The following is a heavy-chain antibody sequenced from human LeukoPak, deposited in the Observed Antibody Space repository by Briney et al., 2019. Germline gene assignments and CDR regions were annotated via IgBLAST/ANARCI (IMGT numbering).Heavy chain of an antibody. J-gene: IGHJ5*02. D-gene: IGHD6-19*01. V-gene: IGHV3-21*01. CDR2: ISSSSSYI. CDR1: GFTFSSYS. CDR3: ARDKGHSSGWYP. Sequence: GGSLRLSCAASGFTFSSYSINRVRQAPGKGLEWVSSISSSSSYIYYADSVKGRFTISRDNAKNSLYLQMNSLRAEDTAVYYCARDKGHSSGWYPWGQGTLVTVSS.